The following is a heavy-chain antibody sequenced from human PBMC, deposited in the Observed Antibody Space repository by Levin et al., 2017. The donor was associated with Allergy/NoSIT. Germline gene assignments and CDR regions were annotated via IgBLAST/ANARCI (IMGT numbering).Heavy chain of an antibody. D-gene: IGHD2-2*01. V-gene: IGHV3-48*01. CDR3: AELYHCSSTSCYVRYYYYYMDV. CDR2: ISSSSSTI. J-gene: IGHJ6*03. CDR1: GFTFSSYS. Sequence: GGSLRLSCAASGFTFSSYSMNWVRQAPGKGLEWVSYISSSSSTIYYADSVKGRFTISRDNAKNSLYLQMNSLRAEDTAVYYCAELYHCSSTSCYVRYYYYYMDVWGKGTTVTVSS.